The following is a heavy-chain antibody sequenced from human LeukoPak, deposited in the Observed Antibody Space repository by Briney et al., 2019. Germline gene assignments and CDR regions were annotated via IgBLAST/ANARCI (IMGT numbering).Heavy chain of an antibody. V-gene: IGHV3-33*01. CDR2: KWYDGSNK. CDR1: GFTFSSYG. J-gene: IGHJ4*02. D-gene: IGHD3-22*01. CDR3: ARAFYDSSGSFDY. Sequence: GGSLRLSCAASGFTFSSYGMHWVRQAPGKGLEWVAVKWYDGSNKYYADSVKGRFTISRDNAKNSLYLQMNSLRAEDTAVYYCARAFYDSSGSFDYWGQGTLVTVSS.